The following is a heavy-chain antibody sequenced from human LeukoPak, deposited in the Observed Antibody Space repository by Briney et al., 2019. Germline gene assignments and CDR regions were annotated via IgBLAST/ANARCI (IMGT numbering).Heavy chain of an antibody. V-gene: IGHV1-69*05. CDR1: GGTFSSYA. CDR3: ARVVYSGYDSTGGVAFDI. Sequence: SVKVSCKASGGTFSSYAISWVRQAPGQGLEWMGGIIPIFGTANYAQKFQGRFTITTDESTSTAYMELSSLRSEDTAVYYCARVVYSGYDSTGGVAFDIWGQGTMVTVSS. D-gene: IGHD5-12*01. J-gene: IGHJ3*02. CDR2: IIPIFGTA.